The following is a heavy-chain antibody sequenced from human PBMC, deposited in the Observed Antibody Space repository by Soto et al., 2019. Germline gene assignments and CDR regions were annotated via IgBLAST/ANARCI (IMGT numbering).Heavy chain of an antibody. CDR3: ARVRQLARDYYYGMDV. CDR2: ISAYNGNT. Sequence: ASVKVSCKASGYTFTSYGISWVRQAPGQGLEWMGWISAYNGNTNYAQKLQGRVTMTTDTSTSTAYMELRSLRSDDTAVYYCARVRQLARDYYYGMDVWGQGTTVTVSS. V-gene: IGHV1-18*01. J-gene: IGHJ6*02. CDR1: GYTFTSYG. D-gene: IGHD6-6*01.